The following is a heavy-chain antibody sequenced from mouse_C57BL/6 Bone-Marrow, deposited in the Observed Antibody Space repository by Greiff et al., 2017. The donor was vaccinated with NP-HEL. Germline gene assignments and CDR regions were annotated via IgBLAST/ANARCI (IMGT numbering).Heavy chain of an antibody. CDR3: ANFYYYGSTTWFAY. V-gene: IGHV1-4*01. CDR1: GYTFTSYT. Sequence: VQLQQSGAELARPGASVKMSCKASGYTFTSYTMHWVKQRPGQGLEWIGYINPSSGYTKYNQKFKDKATLTADKSSSTAYMQLSSLTSEDSAVYYGANFYYYGSTTWFAYWGQGTLVTVSA. J-gene: IGHJ3*01. D-gene: IGHD1-1*01. CDR2: INPSSGYT.